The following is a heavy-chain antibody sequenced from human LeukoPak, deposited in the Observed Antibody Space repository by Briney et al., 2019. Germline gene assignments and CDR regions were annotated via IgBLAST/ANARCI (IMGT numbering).Heavy chain of an antibody. CDR1: GFTFSGSA. D-gene: IGHD3-10*01. J-gene: IGHJ4*02. CDR3: TRPSGTLSYFDY. Sequence: GGSLRLSCAASGFTFSGSAMHWVRQASGKGLEWVGRIRSKANSYATAYAASVKGRFTISRDDSKNTAYLQMNSLKTEDTAVYYCTRPSGTLSYFDYWGQGTLVTVSS. V-gene: IGHV3-73*01. CDR2: IRSKANSYAT.